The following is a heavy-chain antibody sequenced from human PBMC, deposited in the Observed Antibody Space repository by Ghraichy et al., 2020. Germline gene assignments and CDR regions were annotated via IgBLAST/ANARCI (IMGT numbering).Heavy chain of an antibody. V-gene: IGHV4-34*01. J-gene: IGHJ6*03. CDR2: INHSGST. CDR3: ARGRYSSSWSRYYYYMDV. Sequence: SEPLSLTCAVYGGSFSGYYWSWIRQPPGKGLEWIGEINHSGSTNYNPSLKSRVTISVDTSKNQFSLKLSSVTAADTAVYYCARGRYSSSWSRYYYYMDVWGKGTTVTVSS. CDR1: GGSFSGYY. D-gene: IGHD6-13*01.